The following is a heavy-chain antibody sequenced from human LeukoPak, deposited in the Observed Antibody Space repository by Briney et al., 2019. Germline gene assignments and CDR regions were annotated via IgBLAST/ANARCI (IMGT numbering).Heavy chain of an antibody. V-gene: IGHV4-30-2*01. J-gene: IGHJ4*02. CDR1: GGSISSGGYY. D-gene: IGHD1-7*01. CDR2: IYHSGST. CDR3: ARGGELLNY. Sequence: SSETLSLTCTVSGGSISSGGYYWSWIRQPPGKGLEWIGYIYHSGSTYYNPSLKSRVTISVDRSKNQFSLKLSSVTAADTAVYYCARGGELLNYLGQGTLVTVSS.